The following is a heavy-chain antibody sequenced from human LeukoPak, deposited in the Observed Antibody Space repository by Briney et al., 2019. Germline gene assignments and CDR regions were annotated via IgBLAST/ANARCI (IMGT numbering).Heavy chain of an antibody. Sequence: PGGSLRLSCAASGFTFDDYAMNWVRQAPGKGLEWVSYISSSGSTIYYADSVKGRFTISRDNAKNSLYLQMNSLRAEDTAVYYCARDLGSSGWSRLFDYWGQGTLVTVSS. CDR3: ARDLGSSGWSRLFDY. V-gene: IGHV3-48*03. CDR2: ISSSGSTI. D-gene: IGHD6-19*01. CDR1: GFTFDDYA. J-gene: IGHJ4*02.